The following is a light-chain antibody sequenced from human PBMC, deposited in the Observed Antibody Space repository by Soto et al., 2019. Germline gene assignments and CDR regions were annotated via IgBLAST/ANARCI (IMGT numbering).Light chain of an antibody. V-gene: IGKV1-12*01. CDR3: QQASSFPLT. CDR2: AAS. Sequence: IPMTQSPSSVSASVGDRVTITCRESQGIGTRLAWYQQKPGKAPKLLIYAASTLQSGVPSRFSGSGSGTDFTRTISSLQSEDFASFYCQQASSFPLTFGGGTRVEI. J-gene: IGKJ4*01. CDR1: QGIGTR.